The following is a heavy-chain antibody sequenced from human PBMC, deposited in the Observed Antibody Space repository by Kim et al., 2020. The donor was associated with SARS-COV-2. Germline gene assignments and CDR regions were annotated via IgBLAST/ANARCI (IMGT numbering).Heavy chain of an antibody. D-gene: IGHD6-13*01. J-gene: IGHJ6*02. Sequence: NPSLKSRVTISVDTSKNQFSLKLSSVTAADTAVYYCASHSSSWYYYGMDVWGQGTTVTVSS. CDR3: ASHSSSWYYYGMDV. V-gene: IGHV4-39*01.